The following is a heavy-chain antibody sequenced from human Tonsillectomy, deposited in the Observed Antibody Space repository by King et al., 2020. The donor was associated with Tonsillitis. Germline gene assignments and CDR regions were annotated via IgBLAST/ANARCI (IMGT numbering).Heavy chain of an antibody. J-gene: IGHJ6*02. V-gene: IGHV1-18*01. D-gene: IGHD5-12*01. CDR2: ISAYNVNT. Sequence: QLVQSGAEVKKPGASVKVSCKASGYTFTNYGISWVRQAPGQGLEWMGWISAYNVNTNYAQELQGRVTMTTDTSTSTAYMELRSLRSDDTAVYYCARDREQWLRASDDMDVWGQGTTVTVSS. CDR1: GYTFTNYG. CDR3: ARDREQWLRASDDMDV.